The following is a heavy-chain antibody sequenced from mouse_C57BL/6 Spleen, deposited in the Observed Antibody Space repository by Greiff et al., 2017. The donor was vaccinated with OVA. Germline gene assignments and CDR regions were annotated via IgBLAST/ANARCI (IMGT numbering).Heavy chain of an antibody. Sequence: VKLVESGPELVKPGASVKISCKASGYSFTSYYIHWVKQRPGQGLEWIGWIYPGSGNTKYNEKFKGKATLTADTSSSTAYMQLSSLTSEDSAVYYCARDYDGLHWYFDVWGTGTTVTVSS. V-gene: IGHV1-66*01. CDR1: GYSFTSYY. D-gene: IGHD2-4*01. J-gene: IGHJ1*03. CDR3: ARDYDGLHWYFDV. CDR2: IYPGSGNT.